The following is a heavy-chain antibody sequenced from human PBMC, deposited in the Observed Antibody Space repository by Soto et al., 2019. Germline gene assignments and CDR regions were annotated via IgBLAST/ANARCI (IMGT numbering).Heavy chain of an antibody. CDR1: GFTFSSYD. CDR3: ARVVRGTTLRSYYYYYYMDV. V-gene: IGHV3-13*01. CDR2: IGTAGDT. J-gene: IGHJ6*03. Sequence: GGSLRLSCAASGFTFSSYDMHWVRQATGKGLEWVSAIGTAGDTYYPGSVKGRFTISRENAKNSLYLQMNSLRAGDTAVYYCARVVRGTTLRSYYYYYYMDVWGKGTTVTVSS. D-gene: IGHD2-15*01.